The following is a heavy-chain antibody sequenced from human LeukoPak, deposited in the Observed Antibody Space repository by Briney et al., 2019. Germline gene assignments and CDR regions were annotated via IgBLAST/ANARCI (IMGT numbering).Heavy chain of an antibody. CDR3: ASSYCSSTSCYAPPFDY. Sequence: GASVKVSCKASGGTFSSYAISWVRQAPGQGLEWMGGIIPIFGTANYAQKFQGRVTITADESTSTAYMELSSLRSEDTAVYYCASSYCSSTSCYAPPFDYWGQGTLVTVSS. CDR2: IIPIFGTA. J-gene: IGHJ4*02. V-gene: IGHV1-69*13. D-gene: IGHD2-2*01. CDR1: GGTFSSYA.